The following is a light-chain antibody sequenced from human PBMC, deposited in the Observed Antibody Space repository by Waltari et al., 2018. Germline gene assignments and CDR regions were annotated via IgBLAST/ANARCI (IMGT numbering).Light chain of an antibody. J-gene: IGLJ1*01. CDR2: EVT. CDR1: SSDVGNYNL. Sequence: QPGLTHPASVSGSPGQSLTVSCTGTSSDVGNYNLISWNQQYPGKAPKLMVYEVTKRTSGVSDRFSGSKSGNTASLTMSGLQSEDEADYYCCSYAGLGIYVFGTGTKVTVL. V-gene: IGLV2-23*02. CDR3: CSYAGLGIYV.